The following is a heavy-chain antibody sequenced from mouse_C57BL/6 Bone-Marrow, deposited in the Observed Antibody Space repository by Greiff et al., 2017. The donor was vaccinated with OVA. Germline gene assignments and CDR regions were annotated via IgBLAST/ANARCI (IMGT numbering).Heavy chain of an antibody. J-gene: IGHJ3*01. D-gene: IGHD2-3*01. CDR1: GYTFTSYW. Sequence: QVQLQQPGAELVKPGASVKLSCKASGYTFTSYWMHWVKQRPGQGLEWIGMIHPNSGSTNYNEKFKSKATLTVDKSSSTAYMQLSSLTSEDSAVYYCARDGYYSWFAYWGQGTLDTVSA. CDR2: IHPNSGST. V-gene: IGHV1-64*01. CDR3: ARDGYYSWFAY.